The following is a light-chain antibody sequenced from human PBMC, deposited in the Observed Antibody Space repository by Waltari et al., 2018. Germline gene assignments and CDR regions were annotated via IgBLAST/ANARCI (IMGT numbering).Light chain of an antibody. Sequence: DIVMTQSPDSLAVSLGERATINCKSSQSVLSSSNNKNYLAWYQQKPGQPPQLLICWASTRESGVPDRFSGSGSGTDFTLTISSLQAEDVAVYYCQQYYSTPPFTFGPGTKVDIK. CDR1: QSVLSSSNNKNY. V-gene: IGKV4-1*01. CDR3: QQYYSTPPFT. J-gene: IGKJ3*01. CDR2: WAS.